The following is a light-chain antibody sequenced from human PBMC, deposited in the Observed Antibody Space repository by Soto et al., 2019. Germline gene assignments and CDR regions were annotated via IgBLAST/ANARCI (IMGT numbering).Light chain of an antibody. J-gene: IGKJ4*01. Sequence: EIVLTQSPGTLSLSPGERATLSCRASQTINKNYFAWYQQKPGQAPRLLIYGASRRAAGIPDRFSGSGSGTDFILTINRLEPEDFAVYYCQEFASNFGGGTKVDIK. CDR3: QEFASN. V-gene: IGKV3-20*01. CDR1: QTINKNY. CDR2: GAS.